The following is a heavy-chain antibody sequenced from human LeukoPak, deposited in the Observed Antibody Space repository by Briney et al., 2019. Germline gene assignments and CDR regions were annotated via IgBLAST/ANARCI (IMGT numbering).Heavy chain of an antibody. J-gene: IGHJ4*02. CDR2: NYPGDSDT. CDR3: TRQDGNSKYYFDY. D-gene: IGHD1-1*01. Sequence: GKPLQISCKGSGYSFTYYWIGWVRHMPGKGLEWMGINYPGDSDTRYRPSFQGQVTISVVKSISTAYLEWSSLKASGTAMYYCTRQDGNSKYYFDYWGQGTLVTVSS. V-gene: IGHV5-51*01. CDR1: GYSFTYYW.